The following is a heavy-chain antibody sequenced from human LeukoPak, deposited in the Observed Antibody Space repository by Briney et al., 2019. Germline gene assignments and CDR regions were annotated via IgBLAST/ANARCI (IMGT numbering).Heavy chain of an antibody. CDR1: GFTFSSYG. CDR2: VSGSGGST. CDR3: AKDQRITVVRGVYFDY. D-gene: IGHD4-23*01. J-gene: IGHJ4*02. V-gene: IGHV3-23*01. Sequence: GGSLRLSCAASGFTFSSYGMSWVRQAPGKGLEWVSGVSGSGGSTYYADSVKGRFTISRDNSKNTLYLQMNSLRAEDTAVYYCAKDQRITVVRGVYFDYWGQGTLVTVSS.